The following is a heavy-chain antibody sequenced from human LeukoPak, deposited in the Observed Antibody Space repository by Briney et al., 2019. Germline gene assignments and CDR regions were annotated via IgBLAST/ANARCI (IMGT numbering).Heavy chain of an antibody. J-gene: IGHJ4*02. CDR3: AKSASDRMTFDY. CDR2: IRGSGGST. CDR1: GVTLTSYA. D-gene: IGHD1-14*01. Sequence: GGSLRLSCAASGVTLTSYAMSWARQAPGKGLEWVSSIRGSGGSTYYADSVKGRFTISRDNSKNTLYLQMNSLRAEDTAVYYCAKSASDRMTFDYWGQGTLVTVSS. V-gene: IGHV3-23*01.